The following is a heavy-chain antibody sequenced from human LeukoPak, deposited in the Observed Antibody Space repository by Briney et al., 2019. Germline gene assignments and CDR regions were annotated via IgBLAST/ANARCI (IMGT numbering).Heavy chain of an antibody. J-gene: IGHJ4*02. D-gene: IGHD6-13*01. CDR3: AKAASKYSSSWLDY. CDR2: MNPNSGNT. V-gene: IGHV1-8*01. CDR1: GYTFTSYD. Sequence: GASVKVSCKASGYTFTSYDINWVRQATGQGLEWMGWMNPNSGNTGYAQKFQGRVTMTRNTSISTAYMELSSLRAEDTAVYYCAKAASKYSSSWLDYWGQGTLVTVSS.